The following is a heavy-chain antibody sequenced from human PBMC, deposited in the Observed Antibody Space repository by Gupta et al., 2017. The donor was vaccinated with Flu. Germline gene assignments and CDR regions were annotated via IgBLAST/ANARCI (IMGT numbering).Heavy chain of an antibody. CDR3: ARKSLPGTTDDGFEI. CDR2: INPNGGGT. V-gene: IGHV1-2*02. CDR1: GYTFIDYA. J-gene: IGHJ3*02. D-gene: IGHD1-7*01. Sequence: QVQLVQSGAEVKKPGASVKVSCKAAGYTFIDYAVHWVRQAPGQGLEWMGWINPNGGGTNYAQKFQGRVTMTSDTSISTAYMELSRLRSDDTAIFYCARKSLPGTTDDGFEIWSQGTLVTVSS.